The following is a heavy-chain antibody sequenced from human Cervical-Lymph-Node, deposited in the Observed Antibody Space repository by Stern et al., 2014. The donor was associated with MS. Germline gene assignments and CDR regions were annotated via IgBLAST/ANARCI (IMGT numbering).Heavy chain of an antibody. CDR3: ARHKAYYDNNDFYEIRHYSRYYYYGMDV. CDR1: EDSFTNYW. V-gene: IGHV5-51*01. J-gene: IGHJ6*02. CDR2: IYPGDADT. D-gene: IGHD3-22*01. Sequence: EVQLVQSGAEVKKPGESLKISCKGSEDSFTNYWIGWVRQMPGRGLEWMGIIYPGDADTRYSPSFEGQVPISADKSINTASLQWSSLRASDTAIYYCARHKAYYDNNDFYEIRHYSRYYYYGMDVWGQGTTVTVSS.